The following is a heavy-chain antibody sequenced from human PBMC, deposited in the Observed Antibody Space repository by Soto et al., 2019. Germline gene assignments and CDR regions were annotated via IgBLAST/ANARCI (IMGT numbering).Heavy chain of an antibody. CDR2: IIPLFGTE. J-gene: IGHJ4*01. D-gene: IGHD3-3*01. V-gene: IGHV1-69*06. CDR3: ATDFWSGPIAHYFDY. CDR1: GGSFSTYA. Sequence: QVHLVQSGAEVKKPGSSVKVSCNASGGSFSTYAINWLRQAPGQGLEWMGGIIPLFGTENYAQNFQDRFTFTADKSTTTAYMEVRSLTSEDTAVYYCATDFWSGPIAHYFDYWGQGTLVTVSS.